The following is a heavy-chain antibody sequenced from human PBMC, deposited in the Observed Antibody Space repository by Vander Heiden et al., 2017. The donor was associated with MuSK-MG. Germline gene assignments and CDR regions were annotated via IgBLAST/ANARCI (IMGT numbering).Heavy chain of an antibody. CDR1: GFNFNTYG. Sequence: QVQLVESGGGVVQPGGSLRLSCAASGFNFNTYGMHWVRQAPGKGLEWVASIRYDGSNSYYADSVKGRFTISRDNSKSSLYVQMDSLRTEDTAVYYCAKDRGWNYDAGSDIWGQGTTGTVSS. D-gene: IGHD1-7*01. V-gene: IGHV3-30*02. CDR2: IRYDGSNS. J-gene: IGHJ3*02. CDR3: AKDRGWNYDAGSDI.